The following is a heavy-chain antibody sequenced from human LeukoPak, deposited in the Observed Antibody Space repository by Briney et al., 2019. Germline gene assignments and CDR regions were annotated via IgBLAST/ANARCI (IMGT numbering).Heavy chain of an antibody. CDR1: GFRFNTHV. V-gene: IGHV3-30*18. Sequence: EGSLRLSCAASGFRFNTHVMHWVRQAPGKGLEWVAVISYDGSNKYYADSVKGRFTISRDNSKNTLYLQMNSLRAEDTAVYYCAKDAPLVIITFYFDYWGQGTLVAVSS. CDR3: AKDAPLVIITFYFDY. J-gene: IGHJ4*02. CDR2: ISYDGSNK. D-gene: IGHD3-22*01.